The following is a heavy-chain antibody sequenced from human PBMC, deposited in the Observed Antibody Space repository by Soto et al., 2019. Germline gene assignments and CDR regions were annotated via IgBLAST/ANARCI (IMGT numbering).Heavy chain of an antibody. Sequence: EEQLLESGGGLAQPGGSLRLSCAASGFTFRGYAMSWVRQAPGKGPEWVSGISGSGDSTYHAKSVKGRFIISRDNSKNPPYLGKNRLRAEDKGVYYCSKAYGAGPSPFDCWGQGTLVAVSS. J-gene: IGHJ4*02. CDR3: SKAYGAGPSPFDC. V-gene: IGHV3-23*01. D-gene: IGHD3-10*01. CDR1: GFTFRGYA. CDR2: ISGSGDST.